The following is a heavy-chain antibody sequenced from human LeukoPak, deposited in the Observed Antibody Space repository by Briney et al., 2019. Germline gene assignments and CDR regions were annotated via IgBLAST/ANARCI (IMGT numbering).Heavy chain of an antibody. J-gene: IGHJ4*02. CDR3: ARLPPAMYYFDY. CDR2: ISSSGSTI. V-gene: IGHV3-11*04. D-gene: IGHD2-2*01. CDR1: GFTFSDYY. Sequence: GGSLRLSCAASGFTFSDYYMSWIRQAPGKGLEWVSYISSSGSTIYYADSVKGRFTISRDNAKNSLYLQMNSLRAEDAAVYYCARLPPAMYYFDYWGQGTLVTVSS.